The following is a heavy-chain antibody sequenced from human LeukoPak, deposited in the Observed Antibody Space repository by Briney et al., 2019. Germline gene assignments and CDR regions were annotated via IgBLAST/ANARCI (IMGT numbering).Heavy chain of an antibody. V-gene: IGHV3-7*01. CDR1: GLNFGNHW. CDR2: IKQDGNEK. CDR3: ARARRDGNTGLAFDI. J-gene: IGHJ3*02. D-gene: IGHD5-24*01. Sequence: PGGSLRLSCAGSGLNFGNHWMSWVRQTPGKGLEWVANIKQDGNEKFYVDSVRGRFNIFRENAKNSLYLQMNSLRAEDTAVYYCARARRDGNTGLAFDIWGQGTMVTVSS.